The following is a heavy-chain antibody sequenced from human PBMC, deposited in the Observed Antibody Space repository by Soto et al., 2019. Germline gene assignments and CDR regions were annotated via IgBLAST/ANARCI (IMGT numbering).Heavy chain of an antibody. D-gene: IGHD6-6*01. J-gene: IGHJ4*02. CDR1: GGSISSSSYY. CDR3: ARRYSSSPFDY. Sequence: QLQLQESGPGLVKPSETLSLTCTVSGGSISSSSYYWGWIRQPPGKGLEWIGRIYYSGSTYYNPSLKSRVTISVDTSKNQFSLKLSSVTAADTAVYYCARRYSSSPFDYWGQGTLVTVSS. CDR2: IYYSGST. V-gene: IGHV4-39*01.